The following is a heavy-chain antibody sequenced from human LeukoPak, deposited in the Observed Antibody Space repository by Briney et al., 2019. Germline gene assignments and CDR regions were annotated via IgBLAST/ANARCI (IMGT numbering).Heavy chain of an antibody. CDR3: AKSDRGSCSGAICYSFDY. CDR2: ISSRGDST. Sequence: GGSLRLSCAASGFIFSNYAMSWVRQVPGGGLQWVSTISSRGDSTYHAGFVKGRFTISRDNSKNTLNLQMNSLRAEDTAIYYCAKSDRGSCSGAICYSFDYWGQGTLVTVSS. V-gene: IGHV3-23*01. J-gene: IGHJ4*02. D-gene: IGHD2-15*01. CDR1: GFIFSNYA.